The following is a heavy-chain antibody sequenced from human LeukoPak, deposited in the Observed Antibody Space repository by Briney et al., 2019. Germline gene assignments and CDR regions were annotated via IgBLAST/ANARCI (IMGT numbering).Heavy chain of an antibody. D-gene: IGHD3-9*01. CDR1: GYSFTSYW. CDR2: IYPGDSDT. Sequence: GESLKISCKGFGYSFTSYWIGWVRQMPGKGLEWIGIIYPGDSDTRYSPSFQGQVTISADKSISTAYLQWSSLKASDTAMYYCASSYDILTGYSDAFDIWGQGTMVTVSS. J-gene: IGHJ3*02. CDR3: ASSYDILTGYSDAFDI. V-gene: IGHV5-51*01.